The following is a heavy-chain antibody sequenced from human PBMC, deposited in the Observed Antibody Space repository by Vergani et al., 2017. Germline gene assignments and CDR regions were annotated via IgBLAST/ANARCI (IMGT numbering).Heavy chain of an antibody. V-gene: IGHV4-30-2*01. Sequence: QLQLQESGSGLVKPSQTLSLTCAVSGGSISSGGYSWSWIRQPPGKGLEWIGYIYHSGSTYDNPSLKSRVTRSVDRSKNQFSLKLSSVTAADTAVYYCASRPPGRAAEKRFDPWGQGTLVTVSS. CDR1: GGSISSGGYS. D-gene: IGHD6-13*01. CDR3: ASRPPGRAAEKRFDP. J-gene: IGHJ5*02. CDR2: IYHSGST.